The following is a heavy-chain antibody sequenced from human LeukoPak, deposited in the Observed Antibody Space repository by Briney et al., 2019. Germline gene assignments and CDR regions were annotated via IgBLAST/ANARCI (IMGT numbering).Heavy chain of an antibody. J-gene: IGHJ4*02. Sequence: PSETLSLTCTVSGGSISPYYWSWIRQAPEKGLEWIGYIYYTGGTNYNPSLKSRVTISVDTSKNQFSLKLTSVTAADTGVYYCARVSDWNDFDYWGQGTLITVSS. CDR1: GGSISPYY. V-gene: IGHV4-59*01. D-gene: IGHD1-1*01. CDR3: ARVSDWNDFDY. CDR2: IYYTGGT.